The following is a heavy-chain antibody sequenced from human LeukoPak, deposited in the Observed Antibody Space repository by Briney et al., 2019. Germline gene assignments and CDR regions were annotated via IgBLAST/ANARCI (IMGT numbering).Heavy chain of an antibody. Sequence: SETLSLTCAVYGGSFSGYYWSWIRQPPGKGLEWIGEINHSGSTNYNPSLKSRVTISVDTSKNQFSLKLSSVTAADTAVYYCARARRVAPIGPWGQRTLVTVSS. CDR2: INHSGST. D-gene: IGHD3-10*01. J-gene: IGHJ5*02. V-gene: IGHV4-34*01. CDR1: GGSFSGYY. CDR3: ARARRVAPIGP.